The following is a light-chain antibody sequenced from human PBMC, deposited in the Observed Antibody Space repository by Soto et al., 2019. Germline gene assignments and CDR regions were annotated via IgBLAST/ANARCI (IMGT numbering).Light chain of an antibody. CDR3: QQYKSTPRT. CDR2: WSS. J-gene: IGKJ1*01. V-gene: IGKV4-1*01. CDR1: QSVLYSSNNKNY. Sequence: DIVMTQSPDSLAVSLGERATINCKSSQSVLYSSNNKNYLAWYQQKPGQPPRLLIYWSSARESGVPDRCSGSGSGTDFTLTISSLQAEDVAVYYWQQYKSTPRTFGQGTNGEIK.